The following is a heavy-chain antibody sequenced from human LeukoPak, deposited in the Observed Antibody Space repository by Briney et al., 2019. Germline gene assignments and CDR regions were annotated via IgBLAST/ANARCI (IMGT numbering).Heavy chain of an antibody. V-gene: IGHV3-23*01. J-gene: IGHJ4*02. Sequence: GGSLRLSCAASRLTFRSYAMSWVRQAPGKGQEWVSAISGSGGSTYYADSVKSRFTISRDNSKNTLYLRMNTLRAEDTAVYNCAKEEYCGGDCYHTKRYWGQGTLVTVSS. D-gene: IGHD2-21*02. CDR3: AKEEYCGGDCYHTKRY. CDR2: ISGSGGST. CDR1: RLTFRSYA.